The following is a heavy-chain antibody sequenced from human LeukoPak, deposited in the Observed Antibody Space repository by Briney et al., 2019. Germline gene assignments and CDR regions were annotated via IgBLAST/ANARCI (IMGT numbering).Heavy chain of an antibody. CDR3: AKGCSGSRPYYFDY. J-gene: IGHJ4*02. Sequence: GGSLRLSCAASGFAFSSYAMSWVRQAPGEGLEWVSAITDSGGSTYYSDSVKGRFTISRDNSKNTLYLQMNTLRAEDTAIYYCAKGCSGSRPYYFDYWGQGTLVTVSS. D-gene: IGHD2-15*01. CDR2: ITDSGGST. CDR1: GFAFSSYA. V-gene: IGHV3-23*01.